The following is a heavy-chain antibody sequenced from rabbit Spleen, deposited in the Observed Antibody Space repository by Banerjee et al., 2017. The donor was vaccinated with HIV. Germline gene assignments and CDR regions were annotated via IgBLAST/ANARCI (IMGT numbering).Heavy chain of an antibody. CDR2: IYAGSSGST. V-gene: IGHV1S45*01. Sequence: QEQLVESGGDLVKPGASLTLTCTASGFSFSSGYDMCWVRQAPGKGLEWIACIYAGSSGSTYSASWAKGRFTISKTSSTTVTLQMTSLTAADTATYFCARDTGTSFSTYGMDLWGQGTLVTVS. CDR1: GFSFSSGYD. CDR3: ARDTGTSFSTYGMDL. D-gene: IGHD8-1*01. J-gene: IGHJ6*01.